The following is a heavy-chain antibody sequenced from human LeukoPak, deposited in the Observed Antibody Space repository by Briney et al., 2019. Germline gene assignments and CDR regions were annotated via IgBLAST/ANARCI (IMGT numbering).Heavy chain of an antibody. D-gene: IGHD3-10*01. CDR3: ARDRNTMVRGAYMDV. Sequence: ASVKVSCKASGYTFTSYGISWVRQAPGQGLEWMGIINPSGGSTSYAQKFQGRVTMTRDTSTSTVYMELSSLRSEDTAVYYCARDRNTMVRGAYMDVWAKGPRSPSP. CDR2: INPSGGST. J-gene: IGHJ6*03. CDR1: GYTFTSYG. V-gene: IGHV1-46*01.